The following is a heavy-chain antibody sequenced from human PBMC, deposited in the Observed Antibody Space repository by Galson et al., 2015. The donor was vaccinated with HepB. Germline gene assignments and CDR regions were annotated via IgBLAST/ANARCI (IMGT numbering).Heavy chain of an antibody. CDR2: ISGNSGRI. Sequence: SLRLSCAASGFEFSMYSMNWVRQAPGKGLEWISYISGNSGRIDYADSVQGRFTISRDNAKYSLFLQMNSLRDEDTAVYYCARDGRSPVEFWFDLWGRGTLVTVSS. CDR1: GFEFSMYS. CDR3: ARDGRSPVEFWFDL. D-gene: IGHD3-10*01. J-gene: IGHJ2*01. V-gene: IGHV3-48*02.